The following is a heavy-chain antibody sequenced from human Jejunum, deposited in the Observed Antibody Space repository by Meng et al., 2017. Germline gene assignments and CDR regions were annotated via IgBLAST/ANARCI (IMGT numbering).Heavy chain of an antibody. CDR3: ARLKMSTTYWYFDL. CDR1: GGSISSSSYY. Sequence: GSLRLSCTVSGGSISSSSYYWGWIRQPPGKGLEWIGSMYSSRSTYYNPSLKSRVTMSVDTSKTQFSLNLSSVTAADTAVYYCARLKMSTTYWYFDLWGRGTLVTVSS. V-gene: IGHV4-39*07. J-gene: IGHJ2*01. CDR2: MYSSRST. D-gene: IGHD5-24*01.